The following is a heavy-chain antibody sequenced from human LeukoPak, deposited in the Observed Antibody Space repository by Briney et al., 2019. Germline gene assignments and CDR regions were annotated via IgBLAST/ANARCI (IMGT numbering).Heavy chain of an antibody. CDR2: ISGSGGST. D-gene: IGHD1-1*01. CDR1: GFTFSSYA. V-gene: IGHV3-23*01. Sequence: GGSLRLSCAASGFTFSSYAMIWVRQAPGKGLEWVSAISGSGGSTYYADSVKGRLTISRDNSKNTLYLQMNSLRAEDTAVYYCAKGGLNWNYYYYWGQGTLVTVSS. J-gene: IGHJ4*02. CDR3: AKGGLNWNYYYY.